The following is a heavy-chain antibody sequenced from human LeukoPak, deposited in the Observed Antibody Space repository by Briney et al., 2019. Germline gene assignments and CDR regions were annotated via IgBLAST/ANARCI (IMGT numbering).Heavy chain of an antibody. CDR1: GFTFSSYA. J-gene: IGHJ4*02. V-gene: IGHV3-23*01. CDR3: AKYDILTGYQEGDY. CDR2: ISGSGGGT. Sequence: GGSLRLSCAASGFTFSSYAMSWVRQAPGKGLGWVSGISGSGGGTYYADSVKGRFTISRDNSKNTLYLQMNSLRAEDTAVYYCAKYDILTGYQEGDYWGQGTLVTVSS. D-gene: IGHD3-9*01.